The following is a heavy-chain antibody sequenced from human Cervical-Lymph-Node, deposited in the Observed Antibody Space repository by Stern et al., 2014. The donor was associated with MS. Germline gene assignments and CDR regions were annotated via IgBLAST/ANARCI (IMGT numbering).Heavy chain of an antibody. Sequence: VQLVQSGAEIRKPGDSVKISCEASGYTFTTYYMHWVRQAPGQGIAWLALFNPSGGKTTYAQSFQGRVTVTGDTSTSTVYMELTGLRSEDTAVYYCARVLSLATSDSWGQGTLVIVSS. D-gene: IGHD1-1*01. V-gene: IGHV1-46*01. J-gene: IGHJ4*02. CDR3: ARVLSLATSDS. CDR2: FNPSGGKT. CDR1: GYTFTTYY.